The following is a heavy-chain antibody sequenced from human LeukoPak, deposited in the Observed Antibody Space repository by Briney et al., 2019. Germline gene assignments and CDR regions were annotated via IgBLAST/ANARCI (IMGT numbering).Heavy chain of an antibody. CDR1: GYTFTGYY. Sequence: ASVKVSCKASGYTFTGYYMHWVRQAPGQGLEWMGWINPNSGGTNYAQKFQGRVTMTRDTSISTAYMELSRLRSDDTAVYYCAREIAAETNWFDPWGQGTLVTASS. V-gene: IGHV1-2*02. CDR3: AREIAAETNWFDP. CDR2: INPNSGGT. D-gene: IGHD6-13*01. J-gene: IGHJ5*02.